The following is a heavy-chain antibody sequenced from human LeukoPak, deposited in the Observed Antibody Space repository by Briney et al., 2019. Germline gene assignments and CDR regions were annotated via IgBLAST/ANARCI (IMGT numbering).Heavy chain of an antibody. CDR2: IYYSGST. J-gene: IGHJ5*02. CDR3: AREIGGYYGSGRSRTPDNWFDP. D-gene: IGHD3-10*01. Sequence: SQTLCLTCTVSGGSISSGDYYWSWIRQPPGKGLEWIGYIYYSGSTYYNPSLKSRVTISVDTSKNQFSLKLSSVTAADTAVYYCAREIGGYYGSGRSRTPDNWFDPWGQGTLVTVSS. V-gene: IGHV4-30-4*01. CDR1: GGSISSGDYY.